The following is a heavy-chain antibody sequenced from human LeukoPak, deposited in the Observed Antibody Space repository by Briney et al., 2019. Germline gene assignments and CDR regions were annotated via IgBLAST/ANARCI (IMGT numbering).Heavy chain of an antibody. D-gene: IGHD5-24*01. Sequence: PSETLSLTCTVSGGSISSSSYYWGWIRQPPGQGLEWIGSIYYSGSTYYNPSLKSRVTISVDTSKNQFSLKLSSVTAADTAVYYCVRDEDDYNAFDIWGQGTMVTVSS. CDR3: VRDEDDYNAFDI. CDR2: IYYSGST. J-gene: IGHJ3*02. CDR1: GGSISSSSYY. V-gene: IGHV4-39*02.